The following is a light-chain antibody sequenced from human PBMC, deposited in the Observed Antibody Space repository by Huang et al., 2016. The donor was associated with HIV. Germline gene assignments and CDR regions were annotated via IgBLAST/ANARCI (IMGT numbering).Light chain of an antibody. V-gene: IGKV3-11*01. CDR1: QRVTNF. CDR2: DAS. J-gene: IGKJ2*01. Sequence: EVVLTQSPATLSLSPGERATLSCRASQRVTNFLAWYQQKPGQPPSLLIYDASTRDTGIPPSVSCSGSGTDFTLTISSLEPEDFAVYYCQQRNDWPPYTFGQGTRLEIK. CDR3: QQRNDWPPYT.